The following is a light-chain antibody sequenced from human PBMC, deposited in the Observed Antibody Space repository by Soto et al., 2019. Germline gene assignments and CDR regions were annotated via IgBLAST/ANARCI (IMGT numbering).Light chain of an antibody. CDR2: AAS. V-gene: IGKV1-39*01. CDR3: QQSYSTPYT. Sequence: DSQMTQSPSSLSAAVGDRVPITCLASKSISCYLNWYQQKPGKAPKLLIYAASRLQSGVPSRFSGSGSGTDFTLTISSLQPEDFATYYCQQSYSTPYTFGEGTKLEIK. CDR1: KSISCY. J-gene: IGKJ2*01.